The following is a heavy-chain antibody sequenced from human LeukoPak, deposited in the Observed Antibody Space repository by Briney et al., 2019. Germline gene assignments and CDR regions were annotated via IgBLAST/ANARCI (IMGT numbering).Heavy chain of an antibody. D-gene: IGHD3-22*01. V-gene: IGHV1-18*04. Sequence: ASVKVSCKASGYTFTGYYMHWVRQAPGQGLEWMGWTSAYKGNTNYAQKLQGRVTMATDTSTSTAYMELRSLRSDDTAVYYCARSHYYDSSGYHLIGFKYWGQGTLVTVSS. CDR2: TSAYKGNT. CDR1: GYTFTGYY. J-gene: IGHJ4*02. CDR3: ARSHYYDSSGYHLIGFKY.